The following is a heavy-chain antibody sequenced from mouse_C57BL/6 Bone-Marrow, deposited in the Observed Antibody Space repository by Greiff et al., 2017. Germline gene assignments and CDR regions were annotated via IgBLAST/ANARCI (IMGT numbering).Heavy chain of an antibody. CDR2: INPNYGTT. J-gene: IGHJ4*01. V-gene: IGHV1-39*01. Sequence: VQLQQSGPELVKPGASVKISCKASGYSSTDYNLNWVKQSNGKSLEWIGVINPNYGTTSYNQKFKGKATLTVDQSSSTAYMQLNSLPSEDSAVYYCAREERDYGSSGRNAMDVWGKGTAVTVAS. D-gene: IGHD1-1*01. CDR1: GYSSTDYN. CDR3: AREERDYGSSGRNAMDV.